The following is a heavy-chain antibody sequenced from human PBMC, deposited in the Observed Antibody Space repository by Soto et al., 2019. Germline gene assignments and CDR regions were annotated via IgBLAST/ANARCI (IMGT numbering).Heavy chain of an antibody. Sequence: PSETLCLTCPVSGGSISSYYWGWIRQPPGKGLEWIGYIYYSGSTNYNPSLKSRVTISVDTSKNQFSLKLSSVTAADTAVYYCARVEWLVRGGWFDPWGQGTLVTVSS. V-gene: IGHV4-59*01. CDR3: ARVEWLVRGGWFDP. CDR1: GGSISSYY. D-gene: IGHD6-19*01. CDR2: IYYSGST. J-gene: IGHJ5*02.